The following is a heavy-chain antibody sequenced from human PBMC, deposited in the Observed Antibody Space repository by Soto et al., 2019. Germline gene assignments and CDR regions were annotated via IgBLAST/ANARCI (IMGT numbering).Heavy chain of an antibody. D-gene: IGHD4-17*01. V-gene: IGHV4-31*03. J-gene: IGHJ1*01. Sequence: SETLSLTCTVSGGSISSGAYYWSWIRQHPRKGLEWIGYIYYSGSTFYNPSLKSRVSISVDTSKNQFSLKLSSVTAADTAVYYCARDLGYGDSEFQHWGQGTLVTVSS. CDR2: IYYSGST. CDR3: ARDLGYGDSEFQH. CDR1: GGSISSGAYY.